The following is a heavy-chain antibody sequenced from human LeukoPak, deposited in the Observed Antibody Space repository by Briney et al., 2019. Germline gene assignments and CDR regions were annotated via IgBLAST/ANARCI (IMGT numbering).Heavy chain of an antibody. CDR2: ISSSSTYI. Sequence: RSGGSLRLSCAASGFTFSSYSMNWVRQAPGKGLEWVSSISSSSTYIYYADSVKGRFTVSRDNAKNSLYLQMNSLRAEDTAVYYCARERITMVRGVLGSWGQGTLVTVSS. D-gene: IGHD3-10*01. CDR1: GFTFSSYS. J-gene: IGHJ4*02. V-gene: IGHV3-21*01. CDR3: ARERITMVRGVLGS.